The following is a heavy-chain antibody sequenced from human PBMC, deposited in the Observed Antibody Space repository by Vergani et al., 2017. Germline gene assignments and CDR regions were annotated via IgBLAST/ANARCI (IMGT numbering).Heavy chain of an antibody. D-gene: IGHD2-15*01. CDR1: GGSISSSSYY. CDR3: ARLSPCIGGSCGSVDY. Sequence: QLQLQESGPGLVKPSETLSLTCTVSGGSISSSSYYWGWIRQPPGKGLEWIGSIYYSGSTNYNPSLKSRVTISVDTSTNQFSLKLSSVTAADTAVYYCARLSPCIGGSCGSVDYWGQGTLVTVSS. V-gene: IGHV4-39*07. J-gene: IGHJ4*02. CDR2: IYYSGST.